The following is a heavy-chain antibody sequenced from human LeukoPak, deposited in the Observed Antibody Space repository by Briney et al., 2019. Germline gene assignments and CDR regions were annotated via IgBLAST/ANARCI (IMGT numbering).Heavy chain of an antibody. J-gene: IGHJ3*02. CDR1: GGFISSYY. V-gene: IGHV4-59*08. CDR3: ARHSIAAAAEWGAFDI. D-gene: IGHD6-13*01. Sequence: SETLSLTCTVSGGFISSYYWSWIRQPPGKGLEWIGYIYYSGSTNYNPSLKSRVTISVDTSKNQFSLKLSSVTAADTAVYYCARHSIAAAAEWGAFDIWGQGTMVTVSS. CDR2: IYYSGST.